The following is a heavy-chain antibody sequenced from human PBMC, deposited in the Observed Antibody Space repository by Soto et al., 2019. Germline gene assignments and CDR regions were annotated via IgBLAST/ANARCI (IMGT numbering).Heavy chain of an antibody. CDR3: AMSAGYGGAFDV. CDR2: ITNNGDTT. CDR1: GFTFSIYA. Sequence: EKQLVESGGALAQPGGSLRLSCVGSGFTFSIYALTWVRQAPGKGLEWVSLITNNGDTTFFGDSVKGRFSISRDNSKNTLYLQLENLRAEETAVYYCAMSAGYGGAFDVWGPGTMVDVSS. D-gene: IGHD5-12*01. V-gene: IGHV3-23*04. J-gene: IGHJ3*01.